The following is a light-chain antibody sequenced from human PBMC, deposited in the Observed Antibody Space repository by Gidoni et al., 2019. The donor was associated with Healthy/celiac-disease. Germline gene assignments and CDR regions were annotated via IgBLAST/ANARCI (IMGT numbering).Light chain of an antibody. Sequence: EIVLTQSPATLSLSPGETATLSCRASQSVSRCLAWYPQNAGQAPRLHIDDASNRSTGIPARFSGSGSGTEVTLTISRLEPEDFAVYYFQQRSNWLLGACSFGQGTKLEIK. CDR2: DAS. CDR1: QSVSRC. CDR3: QQRSNWLLGACS. V-gene: IGKV3-11*01. J-gene: IGKJ2*04.